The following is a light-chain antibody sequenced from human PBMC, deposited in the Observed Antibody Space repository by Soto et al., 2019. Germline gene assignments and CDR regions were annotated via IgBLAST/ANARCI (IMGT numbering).Light chain of an antibody. CDR1: QSVSTW. J-gene: IGKJ4*01. CDR3: QQYGRYPVT. CDR2: KAS. Sequence: DSQMTQSPSTLAASVGDRVTITCRASQSVSTWLAWYQQKPGKPPKLLIYKASILQSGVSSRFSGSGSGTDFTLTISGLQPDDFATYYCQQYGRYPVTFGGGTKVEVK. V-gene: IGKV1-5*03.